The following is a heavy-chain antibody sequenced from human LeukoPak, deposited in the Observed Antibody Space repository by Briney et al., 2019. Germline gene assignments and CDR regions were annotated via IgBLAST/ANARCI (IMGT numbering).Heavy chain of an antibody. CDR1: GGTFSGYA. V-gene: IGHV1-69*13. D-gene: IGHD5-18*01. CDR2: IIPIFGTA. J-gene: IGHJ3*02. CDR3: ARARPRVVDTAMVDAFDI. Sequence: GASVKVSCKASGGTFSGYAISWVRQAPGQGLEWMGGIIPIFGTANYAQKFQGRVTITADESTSTAYMELSSLRSEDTAVYYCARARPRVVDTAMVDAFDIWGQGTMVTVSS.